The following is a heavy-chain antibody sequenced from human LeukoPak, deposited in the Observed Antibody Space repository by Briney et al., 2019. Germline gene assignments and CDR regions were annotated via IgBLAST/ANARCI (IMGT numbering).Heavy chain of an antibody. Sequence: GESLKISCKGSGYSFTSYWIGWVRQMPGKGLEWMEIIYPGDSDTRYSPSFQGQVTISADKSISTAYLQWSSLKASDTAMYYCARRDVVVVAARLGAFDIWGQGTMVTVSS. CDR3: ARRDVVVVAARLGAFDI. CDR1: GYSFTSYW. J-gene: IGHJ3*02. V-gene: IGHV5-51*01. CDR2: IYPGDSDT. D-gene: IGHD2-15*01.